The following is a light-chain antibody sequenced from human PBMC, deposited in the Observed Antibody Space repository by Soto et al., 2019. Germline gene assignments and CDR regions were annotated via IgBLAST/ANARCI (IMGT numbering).Light chain of an antibody. CDR2: GAS. CDR3: QHFGSSPPVI. V-gene: IGKV3-20*01. J-gene: IGKJ5*01. Sequence: EIELTQSPGTLAFSPGESGPLSCLFRQTTSPKYVAWYQQRRGLAPRLLVYGASKRAAGIPDRFRGSGSGSEFSLTISGLEPEDFAVYFCQHFGSSPPVIFGQGTRLEIK. CDR1: QTTSPKY.